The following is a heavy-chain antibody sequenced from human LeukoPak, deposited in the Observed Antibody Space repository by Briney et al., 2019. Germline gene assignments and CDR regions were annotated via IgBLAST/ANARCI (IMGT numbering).Heavy chain of an antibody. CDR3: ARVLDRYGELDY. J-gene: IGHJ4*02. CDR2: INPNSGGT. D-gene: IGHD3-22*01. CDR1: GYTFTDYY. Sequence: ASVKVSCKPSGYTFTDYYIQWVRQAPGQGLEWMGWINPNSGGTNYTQKFQGRVTMTRDTSISTDYLELNRLTSDDTAVYYCARVLDRYGELDYWGQGILVTVSS. V-gene: IGHV1-2*02.